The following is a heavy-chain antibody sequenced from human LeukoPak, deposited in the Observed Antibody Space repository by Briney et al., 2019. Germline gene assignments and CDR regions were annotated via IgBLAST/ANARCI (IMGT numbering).Heavy chain of an antibody. CDR1: GFTFSSYA. V-gene: IGHV3-30*04. J-gene: IGHJ4*02. D-gene: IGHD1-14*01. CDR2: ISYDGSNK. CDR3: ARGDTGHFDY. Sequence: PGGSLRLSCAASGFTFSSYAMHWVRQATGKGLEWVAVISYDGSNKYYADSVKGRFTISRDNSKNTLYLQMNSLRAEDTAVYYCARGDTGHFDYWGQGTLVTVSS.